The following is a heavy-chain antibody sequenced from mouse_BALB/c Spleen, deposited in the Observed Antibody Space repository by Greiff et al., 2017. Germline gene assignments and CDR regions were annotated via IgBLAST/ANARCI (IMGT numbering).Heavy chain of an antibody. V-gene: IGHV5-17*02. CDR2: ISSGSSTI. CDR1: GFTFSSFG. CDR3: ARSLYYYGSSLYWYFDV. D-gene: IGHD1-1*01. Sequence: EVQLVESGGGLVQPGGSRKLSCAASGFTFSSFGMHWVRQAPEKGLEWVAYISSGSSTIYYADTVKGRFTISRDNPKNTLFLQMTSLRSEDTAMYYCARSLYYYGSSLYWYFDVWGAGTTVTVSS. J-gene: IGHJ1*01.